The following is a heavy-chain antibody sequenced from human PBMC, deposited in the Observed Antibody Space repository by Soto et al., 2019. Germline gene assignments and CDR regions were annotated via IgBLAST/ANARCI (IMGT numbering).Heavy chain of an antibody. Sequence: ASVKVSCKASGYTFTSYYMHWVRQAPGQGLEWMGIINPSGGSTSYAQKFQGRVTMNRDTSTSTVYMELSSLRSEDTAVYYCARVNVDTAMVDAFDTWGQGTMVTVSS. CDR1: GYTFTSYY. J-gene: IGHJ3*02. V-gene: IGHV1-46*01. CDR2: INPSGGST. D-gene: IGHD5-18*01. CDR3: ARVNVDTAMVDAFDT.